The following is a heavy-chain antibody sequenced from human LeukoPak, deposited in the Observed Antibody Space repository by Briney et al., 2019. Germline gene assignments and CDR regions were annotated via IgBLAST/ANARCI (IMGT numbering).Heavy chain of an antibody. D-gene: IGHD1-26*01. CDR1: GGFITSYY. Sequence: PSETLSLTCTVSGGFITSYYWSWLRQPPGKGLEWIGFVYYTGTTTYNPSLKSRVTISVDTSKNQFSLKLSSVTAADTAVYYCATRRVGAAYFDYWGQGTLVTVSS. V-gene: IGHV4-59*01. CDR2: VYYTGTT. J-gene: IGHJ4*02. CDR3: ATRRVGAAYFDY.